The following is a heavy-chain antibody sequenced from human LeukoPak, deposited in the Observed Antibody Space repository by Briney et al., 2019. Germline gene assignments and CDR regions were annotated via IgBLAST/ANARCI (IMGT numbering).Heavy chain of an antibody. CDR1: GFTFSSYA. J-gene: IGHJ4*02. Sequence: GRSLRLSCAVSGFTFSSYAMHGVRQAPGKGLEGVAVISYDGSNKYYADSVKGRFTISRDNSKNTLYLQMNSLRAEDTAIYYCARSAGSEYWGQGTLVTVSS. V-gene: IGHV3-30-3*01. CDR2: ISYDGSNK. D-gene: IGHD6-19*01. CDR3: ARSAGSEY.